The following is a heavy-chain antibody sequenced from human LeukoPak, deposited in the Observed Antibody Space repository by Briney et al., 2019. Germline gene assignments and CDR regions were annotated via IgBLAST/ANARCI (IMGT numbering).Heavy chain of an antibody. J-gene: IGHJ5*02. CDR3: ARERPVQYYYDSSGYRGGYFDP. CDR2: ISTNTGNP. CDR1: GYTFTSYA. Sequence: ASVKVSCKASGYTFTSYAMNWVRQAPGQGLEWMGWISTNTGNPTYAQGFTGRFVFSLDTSVSTAYLQISSLKAEDTAVCYCARERPVQYYYDSSGYRGGYFDPWGQGPRSPSPQ. D-gene: IGHD3-22*01. V-gene: IGHV7-4-1*02.